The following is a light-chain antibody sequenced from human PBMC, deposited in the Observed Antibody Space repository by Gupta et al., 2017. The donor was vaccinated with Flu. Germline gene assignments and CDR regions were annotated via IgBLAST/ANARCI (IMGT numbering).Light chain of an antibody. J-gene: IGKJ1*01. CDR2: AAS. CDR3: QQSDNVPVT. Sequence: PPSLSASVGDRVTISCRASQTIGNYLNWYQQKPGKAPKLLIYAASTLQSGVPSRFSGSGSGTYFTLTISRLQPEDFATYTCQQSDNVPVTFGQGTKVDVK. CDR1: QTIGNY. V-gene: IGKV1-39*01.